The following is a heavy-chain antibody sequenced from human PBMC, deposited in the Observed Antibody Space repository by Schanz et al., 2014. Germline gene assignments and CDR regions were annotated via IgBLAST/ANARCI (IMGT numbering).Heavy chain of an antibody. CDR2: ISPSSSYI. D-gene: IGHD4-17*01. Sequence: EVQLVESGGGLVRPGDSLRLSCAASGFTFSSYNINWVRQAPGKGLEYISSISPSSSYIYYADSVKGRFTISRDNAKNSLYLQLNSLRAEDTAVYYCARVPRRVTTRGGGSRYYFDYWGQGTLVTVSS. V-gene: IGHV3-21*02. CDR1: GFTFSSYN. J-gene: IGHJ4*02. CDR3: ARVPRRVTTRGGGSRYYFDY.